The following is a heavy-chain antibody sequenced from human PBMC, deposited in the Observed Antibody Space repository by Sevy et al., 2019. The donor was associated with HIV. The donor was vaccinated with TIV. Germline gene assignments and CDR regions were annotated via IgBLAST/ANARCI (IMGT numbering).Heavy chain of an antibody. J-gene: IGHJ6*02. D-gene: IGHD4-4*01. CDR3: ARGVTTVTWEYYYYGMDV. CDR1: GDSVSSNSAA. Sequence: SQTLSLTCAISGDSVSSNSAAWNWIRQSPSRGLEWLGRTYYRSKWYNDYAVSVKSRITINPATSKNQFSLQLNSVTPEDTAVYYCARGVTTVTWEYYYYGMDVWGQGTTVTVSS. V-gene: IGHV6-1*01. CDR2: TYYRSKWYN.